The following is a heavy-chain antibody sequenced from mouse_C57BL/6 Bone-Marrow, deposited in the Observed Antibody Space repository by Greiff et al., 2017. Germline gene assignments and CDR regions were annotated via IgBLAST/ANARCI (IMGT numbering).Heavy chain of an antibody. J-gene: IGHJ2*01. CDR3: ASHYYGSIFDY. D-gene: IGHD1-1*01. CDR1: GYTFTDYY. CDR2: INPYNGGT. V-gene: IGHV1-19*01. Sequence: VQLQQSGPVLVKPGASVKMSCKASGYTFTDYYMNWVKQSHGKSLEWIGVINPYNGGTSYNQKFKGKATLTVDKSSSTAYMELNSLTSEDSAVYSCASHYYGSIFDYWGQVTTLTVSS.